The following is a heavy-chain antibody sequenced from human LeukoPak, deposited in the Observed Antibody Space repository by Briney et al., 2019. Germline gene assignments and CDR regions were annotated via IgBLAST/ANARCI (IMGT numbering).Heavy chain of an antibody. CDR1: GFSFNSDW. CDR2: IKHDESEK. CDR3: AKDKGTGGRPFDY. D-gene: IGHD1-26*01. J-gene: IGHJ4*02. Sequence: PGGSLRLSCAASGFSFNSDWMDWVRQAPGKGLEWVANIKHDESEKNYLDSVKGRFTISRDNSKNTLYLQMNSLRAEDTAVYYCAKDKGTGGRPFDYWGQGTLVTVSS. V-gene: IGHV3-7*03.